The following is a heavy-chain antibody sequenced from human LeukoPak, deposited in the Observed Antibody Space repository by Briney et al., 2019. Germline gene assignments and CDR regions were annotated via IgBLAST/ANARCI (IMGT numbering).Heavy chain of an antibody. Sequence: GGSLRLSCAASGFTFSSYAMSWVRQAPGKGLEWVSAISGSGGSTYYADSVRGRFTISRDNSKNTLYLQMNNLGAEDTAVYYCAKVPDPRLAKFPFDYWGQGTLVTVSS. V-gene: IGHV3-23*01. J-gene: IGHJ4*02. D-gene: IGHD6-25*01. CDR2: ISGSGGST. CDR3: AKVPDPRLAKFPFDY. CDR1: GFTFSSYA.